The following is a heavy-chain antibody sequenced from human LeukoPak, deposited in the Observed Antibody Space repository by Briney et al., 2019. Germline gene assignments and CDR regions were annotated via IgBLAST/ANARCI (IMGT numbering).Heavy chain of an antibody. J-gene: IGHJ4*02. D-gene: IGHD2-15*01. CDR1: GFTFTTYR. CDR3: ARAPVTSCRGAFCYPFDY. Sequence: GGSLRLSCAASGFTFTTYRMNWVRQAPGKGLEWVAATSSSDPGTYHADSVRGRFTISRDNSKNTLYLQMNRLRVEDAAVYYCARAPVTSCRGAFCYPFDYWGQGTLVTVSS. CDR2: TSSSDPGT. V-gene: IGHV3-23*01.